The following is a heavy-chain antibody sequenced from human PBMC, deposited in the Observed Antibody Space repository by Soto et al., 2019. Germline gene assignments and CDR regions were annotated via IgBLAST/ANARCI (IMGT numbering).Heavy chain of an antibody. CDR2: IYPGDSDA. CDR1: GYTFTDYW. Sequence: GESLKISCKSSGYTFTDYWIGWVRQMPGKGLEWMGIIYPGDSDARYSPSFQGQVTISVDTSINTAFLRWNSLTSSATAMYYCARQAAYNIVTGYFYSFDYWGQGSLFTVSS. J-gene: IGHJ4*02. D-gene: IGHD3-9*01. CDR3: ARQAAYNIVTGYFYSFDY. V-gene: IGHV5-51*01.